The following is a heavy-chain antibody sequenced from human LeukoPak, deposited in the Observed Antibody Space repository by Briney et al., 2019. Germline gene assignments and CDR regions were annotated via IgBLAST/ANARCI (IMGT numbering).Heavy chain of an antibody. V-gene: IGHV4-34*01. J-gene: IGHJ3*02. Sequence: SETLSLTCTVSGGSISSYYWSWIRQPPGKGLEWIGEINHSGSTNYNPSLKSRVTISVDTSKNQFSLKLSSVTAADTAVYYCARAYYDFWSGLSGAFDIWGQGTMVTVSS. CDR3: ARAYYDFWSGLSGAFDI. D-gene: IGHD3-3*01. CDR2: INHSGST. CDR1: GGSISSYY.